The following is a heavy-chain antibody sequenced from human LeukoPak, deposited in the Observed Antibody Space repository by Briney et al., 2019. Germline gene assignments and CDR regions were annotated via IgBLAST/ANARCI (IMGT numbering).Heavy chain of an antibody. V-gene: IGHV3-23*01. D-gene: IGHD6-6*01. CDR3: AKWKYSNSGIDDY. CDR1: GFTFSNYW. J-gene: IGHJ4*02. CDR2: ISGSGDNT. Sequence: GGSLRLSCTAPGFTFSNYWMSWVRQAPGRGLEWVSVISGSGDNTYYADSVKGRFTISRDNSKNMLYLQMNSLRAEDTAVYYCAKWKYSNSGIDDYWGQGTLVTVSS.